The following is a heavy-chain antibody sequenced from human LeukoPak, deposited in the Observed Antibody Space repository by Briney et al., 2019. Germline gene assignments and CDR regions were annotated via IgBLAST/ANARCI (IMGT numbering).Heavy chain of an antibody. CDR2: ISGSGGST. D-gene: IGHD3-3*01. CDR1: GFTFSSYA. Sequence: GGSLRLSCAASGFTFSSYAMSWVRQAPGKGLEWVSAISGSGGSTYYADSVKGRFTISRDNSKNTLYLQMNSLRAEDTAVYYCAKDTRGDFWSGSLLDYWGQGALVTVSS. J-gene: IGHJ4*02. CDR3: AKDTRGDFWSGSLLDY. V-gene: IGHV3-23*01.